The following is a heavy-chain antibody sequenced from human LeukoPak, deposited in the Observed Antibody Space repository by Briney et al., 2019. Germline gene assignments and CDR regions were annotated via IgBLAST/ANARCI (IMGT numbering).Heavy chain of an antibody. D-gene: IGHD2-2*01. CDR2: IYHSGST. CDR1: GYSISSGYY. J-gene: IGHJ5*02. CDR3: ARDVGPPRGYCSSTSCFSPLFDP. V-gene: IGHV4-38-2*02. Sequence: SETLSLTRAVSGYSISSGYYWGWIRQPPGKGLEWIGSIYHSGSTYYNPSLKSRVTISVDTSKNQFSLKLSSVTAADTAVYYCARDVGPPRGYCSSTSCFSPLFDPWGQGTLVTVSS.